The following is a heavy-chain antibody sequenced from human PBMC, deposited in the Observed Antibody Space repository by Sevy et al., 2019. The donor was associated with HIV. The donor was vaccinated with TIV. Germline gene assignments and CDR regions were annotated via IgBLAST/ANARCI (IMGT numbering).Heavy chain of an antibody. V-gene: IGHV4-59*08. CDR2: IYYSGST. Sequence: SETLSLTCTVSGGSTSNSYWTWIRQPPGKGLEWIGYIYYSGSTDYSPSLKSRVTISVDTSKNQFSLKLSSVTAADTAVYYCAKGYDYGATNWFDPWGQGTLVTVSS. CDR3: AKGYDYGATNWFDP. D-gene: IGHD4-17*01. J-gene: IGHJ5*02. CDR1: GGSTSNSY.